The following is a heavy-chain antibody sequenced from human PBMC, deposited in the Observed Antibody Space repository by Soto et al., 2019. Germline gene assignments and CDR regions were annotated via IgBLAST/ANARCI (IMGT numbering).Heavy chain of an antibody. CDR3: AKDKSVVTIYPGPFDI. Sequence: PGGSLRLSCAASGFPFSGYAMSWVRQAPGKGLHWVSAISGSGGRTYYADSVKGRFTISRDNSKNTLYLQMKSLRAEDTAVYYCAKDKSVVTIYPGPFDIWGQGTLVTVSS. CDR2: ISGSGGRT. CDR1: GFPFSGYA. V-gene: IGHV3-23*01. J-gene: IGHJ4*01. D-gene: IGHD3-3*01.